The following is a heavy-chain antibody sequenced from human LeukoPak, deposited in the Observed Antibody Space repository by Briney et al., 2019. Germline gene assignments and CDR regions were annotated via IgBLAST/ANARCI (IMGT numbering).Heavy chain of an antibody. D-gene: IGHD4-11*01. CDR3: ARGNSNYDYYYYMDV. J-gene: IGHJ6*03. CDR2: IYYRGTT. V-gene: IGHV4-39*07. Sequence: SETLSLTCTVSGDSISGTSHFWDWIRQPPGKGLEWIGNIYYRGTTYYNPSLKSRVTISVDTSKNQFSLKLSSVTAADTAVYYCARGNSNYDYYYYMDVWGKGTTVTVSS. CDR1: GDSISGTSHF.